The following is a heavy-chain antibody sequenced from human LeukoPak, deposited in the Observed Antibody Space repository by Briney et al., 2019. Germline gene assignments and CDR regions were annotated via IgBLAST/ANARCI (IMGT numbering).Heavy chain of an antibody. V-gene: IGHV1-18*01. CDR2: ISAYNGNT. J-gene: IGHJ4*02. Sequence: GASVKVSCKASGYTFTSSGISSVRHAPGQGLEWMGWISAYNGNTNNAQKLEGRVTTTTDTSTSTAYMELRSLRSDDTAVYYCARDLGYYYGSGSYPLHDYWGQGTLVTVSS. CDR3: ARDLGYYYGSGSYPLHDY. D-gene: IGHD3-10*01. CDR1: GYTFTSSG.